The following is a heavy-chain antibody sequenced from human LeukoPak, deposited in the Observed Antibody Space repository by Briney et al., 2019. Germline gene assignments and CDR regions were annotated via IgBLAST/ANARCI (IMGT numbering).Heavy chain of an antibody. CDR2: ISGSGGTI. V-gene: IGHV3-23*01. CDR1: GFSFYNYA. D-gene: IGHD3-22*01. CDR3: ARAMMVVANLWGVYDY. J-gene: IGHJ4*02. Sequence: GGSLRLSCAASGFSFYNYAMSWVRQAPGKGLEWLSGISGSGGTIYYVDSVKGRFTISRDNSENTLYLQMNSLRAEDTAVYYCARAMMVVANLWGVYDYWGQGTLVTVSS.